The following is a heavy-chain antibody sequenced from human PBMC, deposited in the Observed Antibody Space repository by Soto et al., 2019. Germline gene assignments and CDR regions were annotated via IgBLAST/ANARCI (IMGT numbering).Heavy chain of an antibody. Sequence: ASVKVSCKASGYTFTSYAMHWVRQAPGQRLEWMGWINPGNGNTKYSQRFQGRVTITRDTSASTAYMELSSLRSEDTAVYYCAKSAGSNAYYPNDYWGQGTLVTVSS. CDR1: GYTFTSYA. D-gene: IGHD3-16*01. CDR3: AKSAGSNAYYPNDY. CDR2: INPGNGNT. V-gene: IGHV1-3*01. J-gene: IGHJ4*02.